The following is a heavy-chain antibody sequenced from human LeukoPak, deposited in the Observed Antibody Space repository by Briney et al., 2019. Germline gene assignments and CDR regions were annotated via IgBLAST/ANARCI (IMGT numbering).Heavy chain of an antibody. D-gene: IGHD3-22*01. CDR1: GFSFSSNA. CDR3: ARDYEDSSGYCYYDY. J-gene: IGHJ4*02. CDR2: ISSSSSYI. V-gene: IGHV3-21*06. Sequence: PGGSLRLSCAASGFSFSSNAMNWVRRAPGKGLEWVSSISSSSSYIYYADSVKGRFTISRDNAKNSLYLQMNSLRAEDTAVYYCARDYEDSSGYCYYDYWGQGTLVTVSS.